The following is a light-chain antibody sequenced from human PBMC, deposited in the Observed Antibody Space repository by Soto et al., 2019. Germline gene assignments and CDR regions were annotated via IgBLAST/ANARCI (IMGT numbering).Light chain of an antibody. J-gene: IGLJ1*01. CDR2: EVS. CDR1: SSDVGAYNY. CDR3: SSYAGTNNFV. Sequence: QSALTQPPSASGSPGQSVTISCTGTSSDVGAYNYVSWYQQHPGKAPKLMIYEVSQRPSGVPXRFSGSQSGNTASLTVSGXXAEDEAXXXCSSYAGTNNFVFGTGTKLTVL. V-gene: IGLV2-8*01.